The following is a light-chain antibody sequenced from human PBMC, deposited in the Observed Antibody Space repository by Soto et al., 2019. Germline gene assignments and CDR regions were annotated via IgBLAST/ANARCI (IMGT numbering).Light chain of an antibody. CDR1: SSDVGAYNY. J-gene: IGLJ3*02. V-gene: IGLV2-11*01. CDR3: CSYAGTYTFV. CDR2: DVT. Sequence: QSALTQPASVSGSPGQSITISCTGTSSDVGAYNYVSWYQQYPGKAPKLMIYDVTKRPSGVPDRFSGSKSGNTASLTISGLQADDEADYYCCSYAGTYTFVFGGGTQLTVL.